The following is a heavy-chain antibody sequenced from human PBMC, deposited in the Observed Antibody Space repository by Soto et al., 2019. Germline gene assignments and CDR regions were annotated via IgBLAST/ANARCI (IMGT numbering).Heavy chain of an antibody. CDR3: ARGGKLPPRAFDI. CDR2: TYYRSRWYN. Sequence: SQTLSLTCAISGDSVSSNSAAWNWIRQSPSRGLEWLGRTYYRSRWYNDYAVSVKSRITVNPDTSKNQFSLKLSSVTAADTAVYYCARGGKLPPRAFDIWGQGTMVTVSS. V-gene: IGHV6-1*01. CDR1: GDSVSSNSAA. J-gene: IGHJ3*02. D-gene: IGHD2-15*01.